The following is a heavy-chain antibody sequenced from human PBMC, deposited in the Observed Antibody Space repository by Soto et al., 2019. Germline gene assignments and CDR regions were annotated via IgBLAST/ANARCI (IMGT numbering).Heavy chain of an antibody. J-gene: IGHJ4*02. D-gene: IGHD6-19*01. CDR3: ARLFDPSGWYDY. CDR1: GYSFTSYW. V-gene: IGHV5-51*01. CDR2: IYPGDSDT. Sequence: GESLKISCKGSGYSFTSYWIGWVRQMPGKGLERMGIIYPGDSDTRYSPSFQGQVTISADKSITTTYLQWSSLKASDTAIYYCARLFDPSGWYDYWGQGTLVTVSS.